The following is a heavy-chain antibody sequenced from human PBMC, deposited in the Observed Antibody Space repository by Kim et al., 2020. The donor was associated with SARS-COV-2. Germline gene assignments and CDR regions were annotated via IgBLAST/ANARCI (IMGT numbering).Heavy chain of an antibody. CDR2: INDGGGT. V-gene: IGHV4-59*02. Sequence: SETLSLTCTVSGGSVTTKLWTWIRQPPGKGLEWIAYINDGGGTNYNPPLKSRVTILRDTCKNQFSLQLTSVTAAASAVYYCAREDYFGALDYWGPGTLVT. CDR1: GGSVTTKL. CDR3: AREDYFGALDY. D-gene: IGHD3-10*01. J-gene: IGHJ4*01.